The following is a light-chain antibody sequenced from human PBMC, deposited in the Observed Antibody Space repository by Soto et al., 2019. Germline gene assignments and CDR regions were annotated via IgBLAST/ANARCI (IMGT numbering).Light chain of an antibody. Sequence: IMLTQSPGTLSVSPGERATLSCRASQSVRNNYLALYQQKPGQAPRLLIDGASNRATGIPDRCIGSGSGTDFTLTSLRLEHEDFAVYYCQQYGSPGTFGQGTKVDIK. CDR3: QQYGSPGT. CDR2: GAS. CDR1: QSVRNNY. V-gene: IGKV3-20*01. J-gene: IGKJ1*01.